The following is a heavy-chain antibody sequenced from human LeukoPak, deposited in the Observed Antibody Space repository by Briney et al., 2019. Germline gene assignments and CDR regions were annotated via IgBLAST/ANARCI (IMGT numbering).Heavy chain of an antibody. CDR1: GFTFSSYA. Sequence: GGSLRLSCAASGFTFSSYAMSWVRQAPGKGLEWVSAISGSGGSTYYADSVKGRFTISRDNSKNTLYLQMNSLRAEDTAVYYCAREQGSSGYYYDRSFDYWGQGTLVTVSS. CDR3: AREQGSSGYYYDRSFDY. J-gene: IGHJ4*02. D-gene: IGHD3-22*01. V-gene: IGHV3-23*01. CDR2: ISGSGGST.